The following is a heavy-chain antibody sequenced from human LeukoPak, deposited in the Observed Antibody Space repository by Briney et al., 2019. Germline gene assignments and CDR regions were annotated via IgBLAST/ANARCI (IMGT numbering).Heavy chain of an antibody. V-gene: IGHV4-39*01. Sequence: SETLSLTCTVSGGSISSSSYYWGWIRQPPGKGLEWIGSIYYSGSTYYNPSLKSRVTISVDTSKNQFSLKLSSVTAADTAVYYCAMRRYFDWFIDYWGQGTLVTVSS. CDR3: AMRRYFDWFIDY. CDR2: IYYSGST. D-gene: IGHD3-9*01. CDR1: GGSISSSSYY. J-gene: IGHJ4*02.